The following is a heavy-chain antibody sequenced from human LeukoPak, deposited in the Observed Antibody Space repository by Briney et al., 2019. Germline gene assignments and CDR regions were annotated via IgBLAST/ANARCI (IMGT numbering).Heavy chain of an antibody. V-gene: IGHV1-8*01. D-gene: IGHD3-9*01. Sequence: ASVKVCCKASGYTFTSYDINWVRQATGQGLEWMGWMNPNSGNTGYAQKFQGRVTMTRNTSISTAYMELSSLRSEDTAVYYCARVGYDILTGTYYFDYWGQGTLVTVSS. CDR1: GYTFTSYD. J-gene: IGHJ4*02. CDR2: MNPNSGNT. CDR3: ARVGYDILTGTYYFDY.